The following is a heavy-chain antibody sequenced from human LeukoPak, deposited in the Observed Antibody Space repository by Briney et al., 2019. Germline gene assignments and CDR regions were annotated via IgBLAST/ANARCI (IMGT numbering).Heavy chain of an antibody. V-gene: IGHV3-7*01. CDR3: ARVRITMIVVVNYFDY. CDR2: IKKDGSEK. D-gene: IGHD3-22*01. Sequence: GGSLRLSCAASGFTFSSYWMSWVRQAPGKGLEWVANIKKDGSEKYYVDSVKGRFTTSRDNAKNSLYLQMNSLRAEDTAVYYCARVRITMIVVVNYFDYWGQGTLVTVSS. J-gene: IGHJ4*02. CDR1: GFTFSSYW.